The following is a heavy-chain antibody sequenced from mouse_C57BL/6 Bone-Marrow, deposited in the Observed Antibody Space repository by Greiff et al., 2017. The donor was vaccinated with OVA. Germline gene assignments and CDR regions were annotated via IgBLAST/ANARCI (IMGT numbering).Heavy chain of an antibody. Sequence: EVKLQESGGGLVQPGESLKLSCESNEYEFPSHDMSWVRKTPEKRLELVAAINSDGGSTYYPDTMERRFIISRDNTKKTLYLQMSSLRSEDTALYYCARQGYYGPGAMDYWGQGTSVTVSS. CDR1: EYEFPSHD. CDR3: ARQGYYGPGAMDY. CDR2: INSDGGST. J-gene: IGHJ4*01. V-gene: IGHV5-2*01. D-gene: IGHD1-1*01.